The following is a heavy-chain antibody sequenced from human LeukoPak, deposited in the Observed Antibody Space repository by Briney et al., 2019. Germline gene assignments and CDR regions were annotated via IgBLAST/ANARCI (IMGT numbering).Heavy chain of an antibody. D-gene: IGHD2-2*01. CDR3: ARGAVCSSTSCYEGLFDY. J-gene: IGHJ4*02. Sequence: TSSETLSLTCAVYGGSFSGYYWSWIRQPPGKGLEWIGEINHSGSTNYNPSLKSRVTMSVDTSKNQFSLKLSSVTAADTAVYYCARGAVCSSTSCYEGLFDYWGQGTLVTVSS. V-gene: IGHV4-34*01. CDR2: INHSGST. CDR1: GGSFSGYY.